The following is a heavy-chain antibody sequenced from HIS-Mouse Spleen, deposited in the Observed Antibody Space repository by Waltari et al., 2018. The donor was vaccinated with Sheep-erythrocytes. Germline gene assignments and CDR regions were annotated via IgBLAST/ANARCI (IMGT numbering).Heavy chain of an antibody. J-gene: IGHJ5*02. Sequence: QVQLQESGPGLVKPSQPLSLTCTVSGCPISRCGYSWSWIPQHPGKGLEWIGYIYYSGSTYYNPSLKSRVTISVDTSKNQFSLKLSSVTAADTAVYYCARALIITMVRGVTSNWFDPWGQGTLVTVSS. V-gene: IGHV4-31*03. D-gene: IGHD3-10*01. CDR2: IYYSGST. CDR3: ARALIITMVRGVTSNWFDP. CDR1: GCPISRCGYS.